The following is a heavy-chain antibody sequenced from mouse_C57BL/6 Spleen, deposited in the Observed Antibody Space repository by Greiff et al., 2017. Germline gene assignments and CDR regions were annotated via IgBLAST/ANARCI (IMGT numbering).Heavy chain of an antibody. CDR2: INPSSGYT. CDR3: ARSPMVTTKYYFDY. Sequence: QVQLQQSGAELAKPGASVKLSCKASGYTFTSYWMHWVKQRPGQGLEWIGYINPSSGYTKYNQKFKDQATLTADKSSSTAYLQLSSLTYEDSVVYYCARSPMVTTKYYFDYWGQGTTLTVSS. V-gene: IGHV1-7*01. J-gene: IGHJ2*01. CDR1: GYTFTSYW. D-gene: IGHD2-2*01.